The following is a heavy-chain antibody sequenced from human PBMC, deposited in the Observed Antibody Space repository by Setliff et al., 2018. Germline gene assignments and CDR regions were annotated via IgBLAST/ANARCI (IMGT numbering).Heavy chain of an antibody. CDR1: GASISSGNDF. J-gene: IGHJ4*02. CDR2: IYTNGGT. CDR3: ARELWGVLY. V-gene: IGHV4-61*09. D-gene: IGHD3-16*01. Sequence: SETLSLTCSVSGASISSGNDFWNWIRQPAGKGLEWIGNIYTNGGTDYSPSLRSQVTISLGTSKNQFSLKLSSVTAADTAVYYCARELWGVLYWGQGTPVTVSS.